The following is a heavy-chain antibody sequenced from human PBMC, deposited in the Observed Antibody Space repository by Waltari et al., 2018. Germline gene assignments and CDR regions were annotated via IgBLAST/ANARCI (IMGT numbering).Heavy chain of an antibody. CDR2: INPSSGGT. D-gene: IGHD6-13*01. Sequence: QVQLVQSGAEVNKPGASVKVSCTAAGYTFTGYYIHWVRPAPGQGLEWMGWINPSSGGTNYAQKFQGRITVTRDTSISTAYMDLSGLRSDDTAVYYCARDSNTWRGNFDYWGQGTLVTVSS. CDR1: GYTFTGYY. V-gene: IGHV1-2*02. J-gene: IGHJ4*02. CDR3: ARDSNTWRGNFDY.